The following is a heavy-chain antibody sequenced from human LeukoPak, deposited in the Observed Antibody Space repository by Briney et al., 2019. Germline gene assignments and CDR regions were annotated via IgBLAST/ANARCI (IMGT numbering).Heavy chain of an antibody. CDR1: GDSIRNSY. CDR3: ARVKVNTAMALQYYHYYMDV. J-gene: IGHJ6*03. V-gene: IGHV4-59*01. CDR2: IPTSGDI. D-gene: IGHD5-18*01. Sequence: SETLSLTCTVSGDSIRNSYWSWIRQPPGKGLEWIGYIPTSGDINYNPSPKSRATISLQTSKNQVSLKVNSVTAADTAVYFCARVKVNTAMALQYYHYYMDVWGKGTTVIVSS.